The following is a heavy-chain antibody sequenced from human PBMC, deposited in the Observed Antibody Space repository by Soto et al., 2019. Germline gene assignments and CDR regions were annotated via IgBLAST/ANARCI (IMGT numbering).Heavy chain of an antibody. V-gene: IGHV1-18*01. CDR1: GYTFTSYG. D-gene: IGHD6-19*01. CDR3: ARDRSSGWYRGRSLQH. CDR2: ISAYNGNT. Sequence: QVQLVQSGTEVKKPGASVKVSCKASGYTFTSYGISWVRQAPGQGLEWMGWISAYNGNTNYAQKLQGRVTMTTDTSTSTAYMELRSLRSDDTAVYYCARDRSSGWYRGRSLQHWGQGTLVTVSS. J-gene: IGHJ1*01.